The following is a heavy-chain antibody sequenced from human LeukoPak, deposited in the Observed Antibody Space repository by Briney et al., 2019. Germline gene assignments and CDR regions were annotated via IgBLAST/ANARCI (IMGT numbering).Heavy chain of an antibody. V-gene: IGHV5-10-1*01. CDR2: FDPNDGYT. CDR3: ARQIYYFDSSGQGWFDP. J-gene: IGHJ5*02. Sequence: GESLKIPCKCSGYPFTSYCITWVRQTPGKDLEWMGKFDPNDGYTQYSPSFEGHVSFSADKSNSTAYLQWSSLKASDTAMYYCARQIYYFDSSGQGWFDPWGQGTLVAVSS. D-gene: IGHD3-22*01. CDR1: GYPFTSYC.